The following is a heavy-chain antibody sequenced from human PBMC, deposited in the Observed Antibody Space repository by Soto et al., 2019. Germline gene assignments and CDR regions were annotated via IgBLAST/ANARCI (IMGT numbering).Heavy chain of an antibody. CDR3: ARDRDMIMRYFVWYSDY. J-gene: IGHJ4*02. D-gene: IGHD3-9*01. CDR1: GFTFSSYW. CDR2: IKQDGSEK. Sequence: EVQLVESGGGLVQAGGSLRLSCAASGFTFSSYWMSWVRQAPGKGLEWVANIKQDGSEKYYVESVKGRFTISRDNAKKTLYRQMNSLRAEDTALYYCARDRDMIMRYFVWYSDYWGQGTLVTVSS. V-gene: IGHV3-7*01.